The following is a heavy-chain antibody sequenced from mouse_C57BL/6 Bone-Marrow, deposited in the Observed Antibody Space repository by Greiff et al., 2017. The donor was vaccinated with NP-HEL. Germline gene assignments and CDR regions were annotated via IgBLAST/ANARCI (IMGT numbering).Heavy chain of an antibody. CDR3: ARGLTTVVGGFAY. CDR2: IYPGSGNT. D-gene: IGHD1-1*01. Sequence: VQLVESGAELVRPGASVKLSCKASGYTFTDYYINWVKQRPGQGLEWIARIYPGSGNTYYNEKFKGKATLTAEKSSSTAYMQLSSLTSEDSAVYFCARGLTTVVGGFAYWGQGTLVTVSA. CDR1: GYTFTDYY. J-gene: IGHJ3*01. V-gene: IGHV1-76*01.